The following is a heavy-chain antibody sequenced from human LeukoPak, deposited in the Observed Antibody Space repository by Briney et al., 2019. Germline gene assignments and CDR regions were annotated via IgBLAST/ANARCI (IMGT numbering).Heavy chain of an antibody. CDR3: ARDLSRTYTVDY. CDR2: VSYDGSIN. CDR1: GYTLTELS. Sequence: SCKVSGYTLTELSMHWVRQAPGKGLEWVAFVSYDGSINSYADFVKGRFTISRDNSKNTLYLQMNSLRAEDTAVYFCARDLSRTYTVDYWGQGTLVTVSS. V-gene: IGHV3-30-3*01. D-gene: IGHD2-2*02. J-gene: IGHJ4*02.